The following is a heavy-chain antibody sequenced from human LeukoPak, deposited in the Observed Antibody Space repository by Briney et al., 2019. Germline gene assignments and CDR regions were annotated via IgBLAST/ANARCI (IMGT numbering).Heavy chain of an antibody. CDR1: GFTFSSYG. CDR2: INGTGVTT. J-gene: IGHJ4*02. V-gene: IGHV3-23*01. CDR3: AKRKYYNDGTYSLIDY. Sequence: GGSLRLSCAASGFTFSSYGMSWVPQTPGKGLEWVSTINGTGVTTYYADSVKGRFTMSRDNSRNTLYLQMNSLRAEDTALYYCAKRKYYNDGTYSLIDYWGQGTLVSVSS. D-gene: IGHD3-22*01.